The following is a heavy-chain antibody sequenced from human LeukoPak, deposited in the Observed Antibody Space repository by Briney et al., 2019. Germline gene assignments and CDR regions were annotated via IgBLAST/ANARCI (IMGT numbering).Heavy chain of an antibody. CDR3: ARGFADFVWGSYPSSY. CDR2: ITGSSSYI. Sequence: PGGSLRLSCAASGFTFSSYSMNWVRQAPGRGLEWFSSITGSSSYIHYADSVKGRFTISRDNAKNSLYLQMNSLRAEDTAVYYCARGFADFVWGSYPSSYWGQGILVTVSS. D-gene: IGHD3-16*02. J-gene: IGHJ4*02. V-gene: IGHV3-21*01. CDR1: GFTFSSYS.